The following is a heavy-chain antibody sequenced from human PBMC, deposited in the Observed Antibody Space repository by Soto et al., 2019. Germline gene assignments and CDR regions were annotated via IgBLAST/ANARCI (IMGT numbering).Heavy chain of an antibody. J-gene: IGHJ4*02. CDR3: VCAWGSGGDSPLDY. V-gene: IGHV4-4*02. D-gene: IGHD1-26*01. Sequence: QVQLQESGPGLVKPSGTLSLTCAVSGGSISSSNWWSWVRQPPGKGLGWIGEIYHSGSTNYNPSLKRRVSLSVDKSKNPFSLKLSSVTAADTAVYYGVCAWGSGGDSPLDYWGQGTLVTVSS. CDR2: IYHSGST. CDR1: GGSISSSNW.